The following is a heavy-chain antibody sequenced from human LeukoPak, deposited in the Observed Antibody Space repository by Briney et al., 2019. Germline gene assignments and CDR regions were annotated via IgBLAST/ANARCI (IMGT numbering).Heavy chain of an antibody. CDR2: IYSGGSS. CDR1: GFTVSTNY. V-gene: IGHV3-66*01. Sequence: GGSLRLSCAASGFTVSTNYMSWVRQARGKGLEWVSVIYSGGSSYYADSVKGRFTISRDNSKNALYLQMSTLRAEDTAVYYCASAGGYTYGTGGYWGQGTLVTVSS. D-gene: IGHD5-18*01. J-gene: IGHJ4*02. CDR3: ASAGGYTYGTGGY.